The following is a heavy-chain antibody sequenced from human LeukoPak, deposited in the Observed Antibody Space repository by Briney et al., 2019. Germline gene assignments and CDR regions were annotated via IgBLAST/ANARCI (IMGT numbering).Heavy chain of an antibody. D-gene: IGHD3-22*01. CDR1: GGSFSGYY. Sequence: SETLSLTCAVSGGSFSGYYWTWIRQPPGKGLEWIGEINHSGSANYNPSLMSRVTISLDTSKNHFSLNLSSVTAADTAVYYCARGNYYDSSGYYYINWFDPWGQGTLVTVSS. J-gene: IGHJ5*02. V-gene: IGHV4-34*01. CDR3: ARGNYYDSSGYYYINWFDP. CDR2: INHSGSA.